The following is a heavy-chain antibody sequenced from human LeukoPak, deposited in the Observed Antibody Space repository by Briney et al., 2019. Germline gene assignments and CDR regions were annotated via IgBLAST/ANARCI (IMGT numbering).Heavy chain of an antibody. J-gene: IGHJ4*02. CDR3: TRVGCSSITCYPERDY. Sequence: ASVKVSCKASGYTFTNYGISWVRQAPGQGLEWMAWISAHNGNTKYAQKFQGRVTMTTDTSTSTAYMELRSLRSDDTAVYYCTRVGCSSITCYPERDYWGQGTLVTVSS. D-gene: IGHD2-2*01. V-gene: IGHV1-18*01. CDR1: GYTFTNYG. CDR2: ISAHNGNT.